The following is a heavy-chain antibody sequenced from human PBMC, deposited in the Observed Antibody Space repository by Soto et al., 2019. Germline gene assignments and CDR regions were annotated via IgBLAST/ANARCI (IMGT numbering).Heavy chain of an antibody. V-gene: IGHV1-69*12. J-gene: IGHJ6*02. CDR3: VGADSVLVPAAIARYYYYGMDV. CDR1: GGTFSSYA. CDR2: IIPIFGTA. Sequence: QVQLVQSGAEVKKPGSSVKVSCKASGGTFSSYAISWVRQAPGQGLEWMGGIIPIFGTANYAQKFQGRVTITADESTSTAYMELSSLRSEDTAVYYCVGADSVLVPAAIARYYYYGMDVWGQGTTVTVSS. D-gene: IGHD2-2*02.